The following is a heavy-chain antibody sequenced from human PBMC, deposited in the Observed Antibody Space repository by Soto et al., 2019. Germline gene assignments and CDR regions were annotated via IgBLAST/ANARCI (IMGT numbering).Heavy chain of an antibody. CDR2: IIPIFGTA. V-gene: IGHV1-69*12. J-gene: IGHJ6*02. Sequence: QVQLVQSGAEVKKPGSSVKVSCKASGGTFSSYAISWVRQAPGQGLEWMGGIIPIFGTANYAQKFQGRVTITADESTSTAYMELSSLRSEDTAVYYCARAGISVWLVNPPHYYGMDVWGQGTTVTVSS. CDR3: ARAGISVWLVNPPHYYGMDV. CDR1: GGTFSSYA. D-gene: IGHD6-19*01.